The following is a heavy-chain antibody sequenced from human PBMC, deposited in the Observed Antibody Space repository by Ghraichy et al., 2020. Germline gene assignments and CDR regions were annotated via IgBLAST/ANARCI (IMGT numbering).Heavy chain of an antibody. D-gene: IGHD3-3*01. Sequence: SQTLSLTCAISGDSVSSNSAAWNWIRQSPSRGLEWLGRTYYRSKWYNDYAVSVKSRITINPDTSKNQFSLQLNSVTPEDTAVYYCARDWSELQWPGTSDAFDIWGQGTMVTVSS. CDR2: TYYRSKWYN. J-gene: IGHJ3*02. V-gene: IGHV6-1*01. CDR3: ARDWSELQWPGTSDAFDI. CDR1: GDSVSSNSAA.